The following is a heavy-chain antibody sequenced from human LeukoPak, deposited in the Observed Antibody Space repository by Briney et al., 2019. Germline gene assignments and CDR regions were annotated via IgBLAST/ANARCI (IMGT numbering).Heavy chain of an antibody. V-gene: IGHV4-59*01. CDR1: GGSISGYY. CDR2: IYYSGNT. CDR3: ARVFYGGSSQYFDY. J-gene: IGHJ4*02. D-gene: IGHD4-23*01. Sequence: SETLSLTCTVSGGSISGYYWSWIRQPPGKGLEWLGYIYYSGNTNYNPSLKSRVTISVVTSKNQFSLKLSSVTAADTAVYFCARVFYGGSSQYFDYWGQGTPVTVSS.